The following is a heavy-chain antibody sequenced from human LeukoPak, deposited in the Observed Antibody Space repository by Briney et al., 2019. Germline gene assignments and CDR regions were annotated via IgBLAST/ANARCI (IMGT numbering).Heavy chain of an antibody. J-gene: IGHJ3*02. CDR2: ISGSGDSR. Sequence: GGSLRLSCAASGFTFSSYAMSWVRQTPGKGLEWVSSISGSGDSRFYADSVNGRFSISRDNSKNTLYLQVNGLRTEDTAVYYCARELRTPYDILGRGNAFDIWGHGTMVTVSS. V-gene: IGHV3-23*01. D-gene: IGHD3-9*01. CDR3: ARELRTPYDILGRGNAFDI. CDR1: GFTFSSYA.